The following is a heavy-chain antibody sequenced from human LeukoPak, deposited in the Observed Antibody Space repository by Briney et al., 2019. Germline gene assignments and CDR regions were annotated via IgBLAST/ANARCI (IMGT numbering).Heavy chain of an antibody. J-gene: IGHJ4*02. CDR1: GFTFSSYS. Sequence: PGGSLRLSCAASGFTFSSYSMNWVRQAPGMGLEWVSSISSSSSYIYYADSVKGRFTISRDNAKNSLYLQMNSLRAEDTAVYYCARVWAPDARIAAAGSGSYSHWGQGTLVTVSS. CDR3: ARVWAPDARIAAAGSGSYSH. D-gene: IGHD6-13*01. CDR2: ISSSSSYI. V-gene: IGHV3-21*01.